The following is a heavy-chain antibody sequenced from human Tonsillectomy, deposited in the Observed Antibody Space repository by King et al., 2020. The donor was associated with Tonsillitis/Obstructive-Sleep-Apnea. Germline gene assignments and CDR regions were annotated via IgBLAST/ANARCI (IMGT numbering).Heavy chain of an antibody. Sequence: VQLQESGPGLVKPSETLSLTCTVSGGSISSYYWSWIRPPPGKGLEWIGYIYYSGSTNYNPSLKSRVTISVDTSKNQFSLKLSSVTAADTAVYYCARAWGKGDYFDYWGQGTLVTVSS. CDR1: GGSISSYY. V-gene: IGHV4-59*01. CDR3: ARAWGKGDYFDY. J-gene: IGHJ4*02. CDR2: IYYSGST. D-gene: IGHD3-16*01.